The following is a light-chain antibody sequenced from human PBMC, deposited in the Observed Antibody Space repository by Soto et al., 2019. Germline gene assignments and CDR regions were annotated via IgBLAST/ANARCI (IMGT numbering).Light chain of an antibody. Sequence: QSVLTQPPSASGSPGQSVTVSCTGTSSDVGGYTYVSWYQQHPGKDPKLTIYEVTKRPSGVPDRFSGSKSGNTASLTVSGLQADDEADYYCSSYAGSNNSYVFGTGTKVTVL. J-gene: IGLJ1*01. CDR2: EVT. CDR1: SSDVGGYTY. CDR3: SSYAGSNNSYV. V-gene: IGLV2-8*01.